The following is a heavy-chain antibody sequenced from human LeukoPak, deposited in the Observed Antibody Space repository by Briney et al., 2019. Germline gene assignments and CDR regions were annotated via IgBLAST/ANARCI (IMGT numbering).Heavy chain of an antibody. V-gene: IGHV4-34*01. CDR1: GGSFSGYY. CDR3: ARGVGSGYSNWFDP. Sequence: SETLSLTCAVYGGSFSGYYWSWIRQPPGKGLEWIGEINHSGSTNYNPSLKSRVTISVDTSKNQFSLKLSSVTAADTAVYYCARGVGSGYSNWFDPWGQGTLVTVSS. CDR2: INHSGST. J-gene: IGHJ5*02. D-gene: IGHD3-3*01.